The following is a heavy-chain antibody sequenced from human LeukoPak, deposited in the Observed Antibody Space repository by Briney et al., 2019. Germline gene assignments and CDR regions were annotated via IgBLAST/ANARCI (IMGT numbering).Heavy chain of an antibody. Sequence: SETLSLTCTVSGGSISSSSYYWGWIRQPPGKGLEWIGSIYYSGSTYYNPSLKSRVTISVDTSKNQFSLKLSSVTAADTAVYYCARAPLVVVAVGLSFPFDYWGQGTLVTVSS. CDR2: IYYSGST. CDR3: ARAPLVVVAVGLSFPFDY. V-gene: IGHV4-39*07. CDR1: GGSISSSSYY. J-gene: IGHJ4*02. D-gene: IGHD2-15*01.